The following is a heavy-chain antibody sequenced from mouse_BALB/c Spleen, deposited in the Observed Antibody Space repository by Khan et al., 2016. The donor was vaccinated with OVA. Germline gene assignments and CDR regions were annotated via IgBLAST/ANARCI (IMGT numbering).Heavy chain of an antibody. CDR1: GYSITSDYA. V-gene: IGHV3-2*02. D-gene: IGHD2-3*01. CDR3: ARDGSRYNYAMDY. Sequence: VLLQQSGPGLVKPSQSLSLTCTVTGYSITSDYAWNWIRQFPGNKLEWMGYISYSGSTSYNPSLKSRISITRDTSKNQFFLQLNSVTTEDTATYYCARDGSRYNYAMDYWGQGTAVTVSS. CDR2: ISYSGST. J-gene: IGHJ4*01.